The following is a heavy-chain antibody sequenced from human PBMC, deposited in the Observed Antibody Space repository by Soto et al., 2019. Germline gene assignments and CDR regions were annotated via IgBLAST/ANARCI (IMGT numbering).Heavy chain of an antibody. CDR3: ARGEPNYDILTGYYGYNWFDP. J-gene: IGHJ5*02. Sequence: ASVKVSCKASGYTSTGYYMHWVRQAPGQGLEWMGWINPNSGGTNYAQKFQGWVTMTRDTSISTAYMELSRLRSDDTAVYYCARGEPNYDILTGYYGYNWFDPWGQGTLVTVSS. V-gene: IGHV1-2*04. D-gene: IGHD3-9*01. CDR2: INPNSGGT. CDR1: GYTSTGYY.